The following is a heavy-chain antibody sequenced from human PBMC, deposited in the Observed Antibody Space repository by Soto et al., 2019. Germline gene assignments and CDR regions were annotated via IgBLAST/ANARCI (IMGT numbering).Heavy chain of an antibody. J-gene: IGHJ4*02. V-gene: IGHV4-59*01. Sequence: QVQLQESGPGPVKPSETLSLMCTVSGGSISSYYWSWIRQPPGKGLEWIGYIYYSGSTNYNPSLKSRVTISVDTSKNQFSLKLSSVTAAHTAVYYCARERRDGYKHYFDYWGQGTLVTVSS. D-gene: IGHD5-12*01. CDR3: ARERRDGYKHYFDY. CDR2: IYYSGST. CDR1: GGSISSYY.